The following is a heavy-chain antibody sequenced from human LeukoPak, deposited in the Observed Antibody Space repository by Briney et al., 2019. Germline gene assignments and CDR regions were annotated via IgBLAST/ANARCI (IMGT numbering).Heavy chain of an antibody. V-gene: IGHV3-23*01. D-gene: IGHD1-1*01. Sequence: GGSLRLSGAASGFTFSNYDMGWVRQAPGKGRGWVSMIRASAVDTYYAHSVKGRFTISRDNPRNTLYLQMNSLRAEDTALYYCAKDPRYNDASEYWGQGTLVTVST. CDR3: AKDPRYNDASEY. CDR1: GFTFSNYD. CDR2: IRASAVDT. J-gene: IGHJ4*02.